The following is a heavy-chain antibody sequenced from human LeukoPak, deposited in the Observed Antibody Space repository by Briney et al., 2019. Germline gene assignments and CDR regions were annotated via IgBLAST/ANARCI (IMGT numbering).Heavy chain of an antibody. J-gene: IGHJ3*02. CDR3: ARHPPLTSYDSSGPDN. D-gene: IGHD3-22*01. Sequence: SETLSLTCTVSGGSISSSSYYWGWIRQPPGKGLEWIGSIYYSGTTYYNPSLKSRVTISVDTSKNQFSLKLSSVTAADTAVYYCARHPPLTSYDSSGPDNWGQGTVVTVSS. V-gene: IGHV4-39*01. CDR2: IYYSGTT. CDR1: GGSISSSSYY.